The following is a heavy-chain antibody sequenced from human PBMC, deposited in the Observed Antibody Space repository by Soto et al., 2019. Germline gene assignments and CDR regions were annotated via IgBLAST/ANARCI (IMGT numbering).Heavy chain of an antibody. V-gene: IGHV3-48*01. CDR1: GFTFSSYS. D-gene: IGHD6-13*01. CDR3: ARHPERIAQIGWFDP. J-gene: IGHJ5*02. Sequence: GGSLRLSCAASGFTFSSYSMNWVRQAPGKGLEWVSYISSSSSTIYYADSVKGRFTISRDNAKNSLYLQMNSLRVEDTAVYYCARHPERIAQIGWFDPWGQGTLVTVAS. CDR2: ISSSSSTI.